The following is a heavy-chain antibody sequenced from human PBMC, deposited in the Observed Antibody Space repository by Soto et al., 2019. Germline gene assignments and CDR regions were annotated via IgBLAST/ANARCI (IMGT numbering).Heavy chain of an antibody. CDR1: GGSFSGYY. CDR2: INHSGST. J-gene: IGHJ4*02. Sequence: SETLSLTCAVYGGSFSGYYWSWIRQPPGKGLEWIGEINHSGSTNYNPSLKSRVTISVDTSKNQFSLKLSSVTAADTAVYYCARAAVPAAIFYWGQGTLGTVS. CDR3: ARAAVPAAIFY. V-gene: IGHV4-34*01. D-gene: IGHD2-2*01.